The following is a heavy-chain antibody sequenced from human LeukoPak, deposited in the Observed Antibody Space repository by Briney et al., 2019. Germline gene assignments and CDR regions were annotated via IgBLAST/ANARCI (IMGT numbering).Heavy chain of an antibody. D-gene: IGHD3-22*01. J-gene: IGHJ4*02. CDR2: IYYSGST. CDR3: ARLYDSSGYYYDGDY. V-gene: IGHV4-59*01. Sequence: PSETLSLTCTVSGGSISSYYWSWIRQPPGKGLEWLGYIYYSGSTNYNPSLKSRVTISVDTSKNQFSLKLSSVTAADTAVYYCARLYDSSGYYYDGDYWGQGTLVTVSS. CDR1: GGSISSYY.